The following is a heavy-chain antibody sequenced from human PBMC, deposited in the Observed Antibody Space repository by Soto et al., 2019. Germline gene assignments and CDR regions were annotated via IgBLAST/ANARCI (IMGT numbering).Heavy chain of an antibody. J-gene: IGHJ4*02. CDR2: INAGNGNT. D-gene: IGHD3-16*02. Sequence: ASVKVSRKASGYTFTSSAMHWVRQAPGQRLEWMGWINAGNGNTKYSQKFQGRVTITRDTSASTAYMELSSRRSEDTAVYYCARDSDYIWGSYRYYYFDYWGQRTLVTVSS. V-gene: IGHV1-3*01. CDR3: ARDSDYIWGSYRYYYFDY. CDR1: GYTFTSSA.